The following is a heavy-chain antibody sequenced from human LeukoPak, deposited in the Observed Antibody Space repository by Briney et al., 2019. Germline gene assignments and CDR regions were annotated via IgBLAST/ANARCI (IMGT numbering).Heavy chain of an antibody. Sequence: GGSLRLSCAASGFTFSSYAMSWVRQAPGKGLEWVSAISGSGGSTYYADSVKGRFTISRDNSKNTLYLQMNSLRAEDTAVYYCAKVYHYYYDGSGTDVDAFDIWGQGTMVTVSS. V-gene: IGHV3-23*01. CDR2: ISGSGGST. J-gene: IGHJ3*02. D-gene: IGHD3-22*01. CDR3: AKVYHYYYDGSGTDVDAFDI. CDR1: GFTFSSYA.